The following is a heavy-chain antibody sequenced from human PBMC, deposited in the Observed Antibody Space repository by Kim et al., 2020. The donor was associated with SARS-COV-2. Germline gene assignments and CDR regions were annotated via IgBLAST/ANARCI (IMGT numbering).Heavy chain of an antibody. Sequence: GGSLRLSCAASGFTFSSYAMSWVRQAPGKGLEWVSAISGSGGSTYYADSVKGRFTISRDNSKNTLYLQMNSLRAEDTAVYYCAKLPTRNSGTVIYFDYWGQGTLVTVSS. D-gene: IGHD1-26*01. J-gene: IGHJ4*02. V-gene: IGHV3-23*01. CDR3: AKLPTRNSGTVIYFDY. CDR1: GFTFSSYA. CDR2: ISGSGGST.